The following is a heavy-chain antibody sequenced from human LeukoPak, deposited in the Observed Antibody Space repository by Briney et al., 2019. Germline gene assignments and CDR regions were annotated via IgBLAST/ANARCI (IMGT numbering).Heavy chain of an antibody. Sequence: GESLKISCKGSGYSFTSYWIGWVRQMPGKGLEWMGIIYPGDSDTRYSPSFQGQVTISADKSISTAYLQSSSLKASDTAMYYCARLYRGYSSSRLPDYWGQGTLVTVSS. CDR3: ARLYRGYSSSRLPDY. J-gene: IGHJ4*02. V-gene: IGHV5-51*01. CDR2: IYPGDSDT. D-gene: IGHD6-13*01. CDR1: GYSFTSYW.